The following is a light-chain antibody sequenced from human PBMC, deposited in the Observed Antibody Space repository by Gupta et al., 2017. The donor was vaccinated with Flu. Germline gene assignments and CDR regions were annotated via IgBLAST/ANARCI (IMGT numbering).Light chain of an antibody. CDR2: GKN. CDR1: SLRSYY. V-gene: IGLV3-19*01. J-gene: IGLJ2*01. Sequence: SSELTQDPAVFVALGQTVRITCQGDSLRSYYARWYQQKPGQAPVLVIYGKNNRPPGIPGRFSGSSSGNTASLTITGAQAEDEADYYCNSRDSIDNHLVVGGVTKLTVL. CDR3: NSRDSIDNHLV.